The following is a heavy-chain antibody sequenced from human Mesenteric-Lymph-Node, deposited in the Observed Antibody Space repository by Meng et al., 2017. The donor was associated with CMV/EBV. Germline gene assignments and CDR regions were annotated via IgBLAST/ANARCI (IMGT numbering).Heavy chain of an antibody. V-gene: IGHV3-66*02. CDR2: IGSGGST. CDR3: AKDTDYGSGSYYNDY. Sequence: GESLKISCAASGFTVSSNYMTWVRQAPGKGLEWVSTIGSGGSTYYADSVKGRFTVSRDNSRTTLYLQMNSLSIEDTAVYYCAKDTDYGSGSYYNDYWGQGTLVTVSS. J-gene: IGHJ4*02. D-gene: IGHD3-10*01. CDR1: GFTVSSNY.